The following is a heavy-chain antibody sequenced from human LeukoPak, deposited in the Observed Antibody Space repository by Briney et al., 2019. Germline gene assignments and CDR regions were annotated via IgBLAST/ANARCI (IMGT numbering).Heavy chain of an antibody. CDR2: IRSKPNNYAT. Sequence: GGSLRLSCAASGITFSASAIHWVRQASGKGLEWVGRIRSKPNNYATAYAASVKGRFSISRDDSKNTAFLQMNSLKAEDTAMYYCTGRDDFWSGSSDSWGRGTLVTVSS. J-gene: IGHJ4*02. D-gene: IGHD3-3*01. CDR1: GITFSASA. CDR3: TGRDDFWSGSSDS. V-gene: IGHV3-73*01.